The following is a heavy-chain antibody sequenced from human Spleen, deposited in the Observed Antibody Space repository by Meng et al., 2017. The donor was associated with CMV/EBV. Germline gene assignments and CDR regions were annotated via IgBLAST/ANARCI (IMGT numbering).Heavy chain of an antibody. CDR2: ISSYNGNT. J-gene: IGHJ6*02. D-gene: IGHD2-2*01. CDR3: ARGLGVFVAVPAAMDV. CDR1: GYTFTSYG. V-gene: IGHV1-18*01. Sequence: ASVKVSCKASGYTFTSYGISWVRQAPGQGLEWRGWISSYNGNTNYAQKLKGRVTMTTDTSTSTAYMVLRSLRSDDTAVYYCARGLGVFVAVPAAMDVWGQGTTVTVSS.